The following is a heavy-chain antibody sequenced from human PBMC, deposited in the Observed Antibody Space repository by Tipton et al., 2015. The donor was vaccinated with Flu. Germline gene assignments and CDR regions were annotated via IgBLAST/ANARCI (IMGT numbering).Heavy chain of an antibody. CDR2: ISGTSSYI. CDR1: GFTFSSYY. D-gene: IGHD4-17*01. Sequence: SLRLSCAASGFTFSSYYMHWVRQASGRGLEWVSSISGTSSYIYYADSVKGRFTISRDNAKNSLYLQMNSLRAADTAVYFCARDFGDYYFDYWGQGTLATVSS. CDR3: ARDFGDYYFDY. J-gene: IGHJ4*02. V-gene: IGHV3-21*01.